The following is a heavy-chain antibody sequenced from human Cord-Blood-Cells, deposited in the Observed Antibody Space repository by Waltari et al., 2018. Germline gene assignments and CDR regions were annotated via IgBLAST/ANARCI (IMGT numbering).Heavy chain of an antibody. J-gene: IGHJ3*02. CDR3: ARGDRIAASDAFDI. CDR2: RNPNSGNT. CDR1: GYTFTSYD. Sequence: QVQLVQSGAEVKKSGASVKVSCKASGYTFTSYDINWVRQATGQGLEWMGWRNPNSGNTGYAQKFQGRVTITRNTSISTAYMELSSLRSEDTAMYYCARGDRIAASDAFDIWGQGTMVTVSS. V-gene: IGHV1-8*03. D-gene: IGHD6-13*01.